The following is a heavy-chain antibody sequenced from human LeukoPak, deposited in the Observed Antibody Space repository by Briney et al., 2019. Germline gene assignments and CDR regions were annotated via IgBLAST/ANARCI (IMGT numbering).Heavy chain of an antibody. D-gene: IGHD1/OR15-1a*01. J-gene: IGHJ4*02. CDR3: ATAQNNIWPPAPIDY. CDR2: IIPIFGTA. V-gene: IGHV1-69*01. Sequence: SVRVSCKASGGTFTSYAITWVRQVPEQGLEWMGEIIPIFGTANYALKFQGRVTITADESTSTAYMELSSLRSDDTALYYCATAQNNIWPPAPIDYWGQGTLVTVSS. CDR1: GGTFTSYA.